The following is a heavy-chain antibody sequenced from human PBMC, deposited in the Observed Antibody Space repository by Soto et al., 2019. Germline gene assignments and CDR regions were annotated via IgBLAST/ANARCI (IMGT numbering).Heavy chain of an antibody. J-gene: IGHJ5*02. CDR2: IAVGSGNT. V-gene: IGHV1-58*01. CDR1: GFTFTSSN. CDR3: AAEGSYVYDSSVQQCFDP. Sequence: QMPLVQSGPEVKKPGTSVKVSCKASGFTFTSSNVQWVRQARGQRPEWIGWIAVGSGNTNNAQKFQGRVTITRDTSTSHAYMDMRSVTSYDTAVYYGAAEGSYVYDSSVQQCFDPWGQGSMVTVSS. D-gene: IGHD3-22*01.